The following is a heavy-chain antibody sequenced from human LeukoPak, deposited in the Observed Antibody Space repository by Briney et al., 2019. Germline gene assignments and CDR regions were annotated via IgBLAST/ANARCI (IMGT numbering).Heavy chain of an antibody. CDR2: ISSSSSYI. D-gene: IGHD6-6*01. Sequence: GGSLRLSCAASGFTFSSYSMNWVRQAPGKGLEWVSSISSSSSYIHYADSVKGRFTISRDNAKNSLYLQMNSLRAEDTAVYYCARRRGYSSSSPYYFDYWGQGTLVTVSS. J-gene: IGHJ4*02. CDR1: GFTFSSYS. CDR3: ARRRGYSSSSPYYFDY. V-gene: IGHV3-21*01.